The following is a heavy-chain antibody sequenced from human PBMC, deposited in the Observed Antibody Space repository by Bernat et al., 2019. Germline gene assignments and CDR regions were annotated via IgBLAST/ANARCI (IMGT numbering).Heavy chain of an antibody. Sequence: QVQLVESGGGVVQPGRSLRLSCAASGFTFSSFGMHWVRQAPGKGLEWVAFIRYDGNDQYYADSVKGRFTISRDNSKNTLYLQMNSLRAEDTAVYYCAKSTRDYVWGTIGLWGQGTLVTVSS. CDR1: GFTFSSFG. J-gene: IGHJ4*02. CDR2: IRYDGNDQ. D-gene: IGHD3-16*01. CDR3: AKSTRDYVWGTIGL. V-gene: IGHV3-30*02.